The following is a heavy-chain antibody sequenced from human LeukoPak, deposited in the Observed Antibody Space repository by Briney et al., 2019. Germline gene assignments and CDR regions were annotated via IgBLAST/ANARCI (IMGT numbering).Heavy chain of an antibody. CDR2: ISYDGSNK. Sequence: PGGSLRLSCAASGFTFISYAMHRVRQAPGKGLEWVAVISYDGSNKYYADSVKGRFTISRDNSKNTLYLQMNSLRAEDTAVYYCARDEGGTTLDYWGQGTLVTVSS. V-gene: IGHV3-30*04. D-gene: IGHD1-1*01. CDR3: ARDEGGTTLDY. J-gene: IGHJ4*02. CDR1: GFTFISYA.